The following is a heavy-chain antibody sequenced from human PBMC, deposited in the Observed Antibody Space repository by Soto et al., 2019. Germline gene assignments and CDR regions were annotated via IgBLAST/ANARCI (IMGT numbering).Heavy chain of an antibody. Sequence: QVQLVQSGAEVKKPGASVKVSCKASGYTFTSYDINWVRQATGQGLEWMGWMNPNSGNTGYAQKFQGRVTMTRNTSISTVYMELSSLRSEDTAVYYCARGGYCSGGSCYGIYYYGMDVWGQGTTVTVSS. CDR2: MNPNSGNT. CDR3: ARGGYCSGGSCYGIYYYGMDV. V-gene: IGHV1-8*01. CDR1: GYTFTSYD. D-gene: IGHD2-15*01. J-gene: IGHJ6*02.